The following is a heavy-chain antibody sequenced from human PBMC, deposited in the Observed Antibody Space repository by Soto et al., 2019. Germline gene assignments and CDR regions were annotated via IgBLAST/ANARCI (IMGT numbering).Heavy chain of an antibody. CDR1: GYSFTNYG. CDR3: ARDRGVVPPVAGKTHYYYYMDV. D-gene: IGHD6-19*01. CDR2: ISAYNGNT. J-gene: IGHJ6*03. V-gene: IGHV1-18*01. Sequence: QDQLVQSGVEVKKPGASVKVSCKASGYSFTNYGITWVRQAPGQGFEWMGWISAYNGNTKYAQKLQGRVTMTTDASTSTAYVELRSLTSDDTAVYYCARDRGVVPPVAGKTHYYYYMDVWGKGTTVNVSS.